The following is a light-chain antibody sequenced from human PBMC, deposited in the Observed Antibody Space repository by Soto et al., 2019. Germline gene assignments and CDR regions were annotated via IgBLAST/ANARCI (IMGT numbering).Light chain of an antibody. V-gene: IGKV3-15*01. CDR3: QQYNQWPGT. CDR2: GAS. CDR1: QSISSN. J-gene: IGKJ1*01. Sequence: EIVLTQSPATLSVSPGGSATLSCRASQSISSNLAWYQQKPGQSPRLLIYGASSRATGVPVRFSGSGSGVAFTLTISGLQSEDFAVYHCQQYNQWPGTFGQGTKVDI.